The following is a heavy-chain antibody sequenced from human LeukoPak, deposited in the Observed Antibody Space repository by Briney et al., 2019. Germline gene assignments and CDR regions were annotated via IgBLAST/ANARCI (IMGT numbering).Heavy chain of an antibody. CDR1: GDSISNYY. Sequence: SETLSLTCTVSGDSISNYYWSWLRQPAGKELEWIGRFYISGSTNYKPSLKTRVTISVDKSKNQFSLKVRSVTAADTAVYYCARGEWLAGAFDYWGQGSLVTVSS. CDR2: FYISGST. J-gene: IGHJ4*02. CDR3: ARGEWLAGAFDY. D-gene: IGHD6-19*01. V-gene: IGHV4-4*07.